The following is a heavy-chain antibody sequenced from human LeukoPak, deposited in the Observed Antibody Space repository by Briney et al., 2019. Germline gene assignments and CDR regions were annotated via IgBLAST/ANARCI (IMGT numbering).Heavy chain of an antibody. J-gene: IGHJ6*02. CDR3: ARDLGRFLEWLQV. Sequence: GGSLRLSCAASGFTFSSYGMHWVRQAPGKGLEWVAVIWYDGSNKYYADSVKGRFTISRDNSKNTLYLQMNSLRAEDTAVYYCARDLGRFLEWLQVWGQGTTVTVS. V-gene: IGHV3-33*01. CDR2: IWYDGSNK. CDR1: GFTFSSYG. D-gene: IGHD3-3*01.